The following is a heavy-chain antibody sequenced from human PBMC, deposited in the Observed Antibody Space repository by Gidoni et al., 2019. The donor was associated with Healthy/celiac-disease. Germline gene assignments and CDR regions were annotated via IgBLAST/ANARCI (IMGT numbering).Heavy chain of an antibody. V-gene: IGHV3-30*18. J-gene: IGHJ6*02. CDR1: GFTFSSYG. CDR2: ISYDGSNK. D-gene: IGHD3-22*01. Sequence: QVQLVESGGGVVQPGRSLRLSCAASGFTFSSYGMPWVRQAPGKGLEWVAVISYDGSNKYYADSVKGRFTISRDNSKNTLYLQMNSLRAEDTAVYYCAKPYYYDSSGYYSYYYYGMDVWGQGTTVTVSS. CDR3: AKPYYYDSSGYYSYYYYGMDV.